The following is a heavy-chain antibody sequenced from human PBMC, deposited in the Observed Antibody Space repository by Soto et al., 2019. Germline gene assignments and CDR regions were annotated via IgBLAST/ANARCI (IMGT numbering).Heavy chain of an antibody. CDR2: ISGSGGST. J-gene: IGHJ4*02. CDR3: AKDMITFGGVIVTTFDY. D-gene: IGHD3-16*02. Sequence: EVQLLESGGSLVQPGGSLRLSCAASGFTFSSYAMSWVRQAPGKGLEWVSAISGSGGSTYYADSVKGRFTISRDNSKNTLYLQMNSLRAEDTAVYYCAKDMITFGGVIVTTFDYWGQGTLVTVSS. CDR1: GFTFSSYA. V-gene: IGHV3-23*01.